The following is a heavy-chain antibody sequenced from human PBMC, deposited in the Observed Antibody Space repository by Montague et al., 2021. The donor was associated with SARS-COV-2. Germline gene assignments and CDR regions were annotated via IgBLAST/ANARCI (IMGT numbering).Heavy chain of an antibody. J-gene: IGHJ4*02. D-gene: IGHD1-1*01. Sequence: SETLSLTCTVSGGSISSYYWSWIRQPPGKGLEWIGYIYYTGSTKYNPSLKGRVTMSLDRPTNRFSLRLNSVTAADTAMYYCARAQNTCFIANCVNYFDFWGLGAQVTVSS. CDR3: ARAQNTCFIANCVNYFDF. CDR2: IYYTGST. V-gene: IGHV4-59*01. CDR1: GGSISSYY.